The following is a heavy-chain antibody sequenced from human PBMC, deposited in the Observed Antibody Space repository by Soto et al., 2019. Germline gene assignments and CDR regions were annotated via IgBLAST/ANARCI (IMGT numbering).Heavy chain of an antibody. CDR1: GFTFSSYA. Sequence: QVQLVESGGGVVQPGRSLRLSCAASGFTFSSYAMHWVRQAPGKGLEWVEVISYDGSNKYYADSVKGRFTISRDNSKNTLYLQMNSLRAEDTAVYYCAKPRDLGIFDYWGQGTLVTVSS. CDR2: ISYDGSNK. V-gene: IGHV3-30-3*02. J-gene: IGHJ4*02. CDR3: AKPRDLGIFDY. D-gene: IGHD7-27*01.